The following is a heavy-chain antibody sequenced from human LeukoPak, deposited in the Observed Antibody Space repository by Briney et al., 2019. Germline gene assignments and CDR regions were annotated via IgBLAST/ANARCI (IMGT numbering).Heavy chain of an antibody. V-gene: IGHV3-23*01. CDR3: AKFIASSWSGSYFDY. CDR1: GFTFGSYA. J-gene: IGHJ4*02. D-gene: IGHD6-13*01. Sequence: GGSLRLSCAAFGFTFGSYAMSWVRQAPGKGLEWVSVISVSDDTTYYPDSVKGRFTISRDNSKNTLYLHMNTLRAEDTAVYYCAKFIASSWSGSYFDYWGQGTLVTVSS. CDR2: ISVSDDTT.